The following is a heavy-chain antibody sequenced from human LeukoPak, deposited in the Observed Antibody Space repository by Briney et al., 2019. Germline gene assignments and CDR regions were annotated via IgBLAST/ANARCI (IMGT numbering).Heavy chain of an antibody. Sequence: PSQTLSLTCSVSGGSISSGGHYWNWIRQQPGKGLEWIGYIDYRGSAYYNPSLKSRVIMSVDTSKNQFSLRVPSATAADTALYSCARAPVLRGVMANWFDPWGRGTLVTVSS. V-gene: IGHV4-31*02. CDR1: GGSISSGGHY. D-gene: IGHD3-16*01. J-gene: IGHJ5*02. CDR2: IDYRGSA. CDR3: ARAPVLRGVMANWFDP.